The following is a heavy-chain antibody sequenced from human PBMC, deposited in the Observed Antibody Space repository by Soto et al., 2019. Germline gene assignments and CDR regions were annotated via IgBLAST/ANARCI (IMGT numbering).Heavy chain of an antibody. D-gene: IGHD3-22*01. CDR3: TRLSNYDSSGYFEHY. Sequence: EVQLVESGGGLVQPGGSLKLSCAASGFTFSGSAMHWVRQASGKGLEWVGRIRSKANSYATAYAASVKGRFTISRDDSKNTAYLQMNSLKTEDTAVYSCTRLSNYDSSGYFEHYWGQGTLVTVSS. CDR1: GFTFSGSA. J-gene: IGHJ4*02. CDR2: IRSKANSYAT. V-gene: IGHV3-73*02.